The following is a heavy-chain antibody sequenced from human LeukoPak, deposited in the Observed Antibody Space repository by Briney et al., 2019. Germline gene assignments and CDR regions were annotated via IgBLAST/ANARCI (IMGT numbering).Heavy chain of an antibody. Sequence: GGSLRLSCAASGFTFSSYSMNWVRQAPGKGLEWVSTISGSGGSTYYADSVKGRFTISRDNSKNTLYLQMNSLRAEDTAVYYCASGLIAAAGFDYWGQGTLVTVSS. D-gene: IGHD6-13*01. CDR1: GFTFSSYS. V-gene: IGHV3-23*01. CDR2: ISGSGGST. CDR3: ASGLIAAAGFDY. J-gene: IGHJ4*02.